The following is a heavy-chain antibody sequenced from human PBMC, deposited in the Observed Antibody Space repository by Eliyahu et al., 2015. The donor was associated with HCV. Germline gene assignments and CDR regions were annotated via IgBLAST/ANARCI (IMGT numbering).Heavy chain of an antibody. D-gene: IGHD3-10*01. Sequence: QVQLQQWGAGLLKPSETLSLTCAVYGGSFSGYXWSWIRQPPGKGLEWIGEINHSGSTNYNPSLKSRVTISVDTSKNQFSLKLSSVTAADTAVYYCARGPTTYYYGSGSYRLGKNWFDPWGQGTLVTVSS. J-gene: IGHJ5*02. CDR1: GGSFSGYX. V-gene: IGHV4-34*01. CDR3: ARGPTTYYYGSGSYRLGKNWFDP. CDR2: INHSGST.